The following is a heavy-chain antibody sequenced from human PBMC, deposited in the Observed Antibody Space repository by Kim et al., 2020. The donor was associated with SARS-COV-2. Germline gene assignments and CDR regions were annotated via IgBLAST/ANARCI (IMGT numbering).Heavy chain of an antibody. V-gene: IGHV3-30*01. D-gene: IGHD6-6*01. CDR3: ARVPSASIAARGPFDY. J-gene: IGHJ4*02. Sequence: SVKGRFTITRGNSKDTLYLQMNSLGAEDTAVYYCARVPSASIAARGPFDYWGQGTLVTVSS.